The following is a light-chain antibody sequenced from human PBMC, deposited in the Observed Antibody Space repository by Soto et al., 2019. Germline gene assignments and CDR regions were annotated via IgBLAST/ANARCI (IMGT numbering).Light chain of an antibody. CDR3: QQCGSSPRT. CDR2: GAS. CDR1: QSVRSSY. V-gene: IGKV3-20*01. Sequence: EIVLTQSPGTLSLSPGERATLSCRASQSVRSSYLAWYQQKPGQAPRLLIYGASSRATGIPDRFSGSGSGTDFTLTISRLVPEDFAVYYCQQCGSSPRTFGQGTKVEIK. J-gene: IGKJ1*01.